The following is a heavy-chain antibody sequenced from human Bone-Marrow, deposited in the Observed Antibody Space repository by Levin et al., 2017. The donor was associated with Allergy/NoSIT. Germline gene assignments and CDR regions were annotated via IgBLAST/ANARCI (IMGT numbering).Heavy chain of an antibody. J-gene: IGHJ4*02. V-gene: IGHV3-74*01. Sequence: QAGGSLRLSCAASGFTFSNYWMHWVRQAPGKGLVWVSHINNDGSGTSSADSVKGRFTISRDNARNTLYLQMHSLRAEDTAVYYCARGVDVAAGVDYWGQGSLDTVSS. CDR2: INNDGSGT. CDR1: GFTFSNYW. D-gene: IGHD6-13*01. CDR3: ARGVDVAAGVDY.